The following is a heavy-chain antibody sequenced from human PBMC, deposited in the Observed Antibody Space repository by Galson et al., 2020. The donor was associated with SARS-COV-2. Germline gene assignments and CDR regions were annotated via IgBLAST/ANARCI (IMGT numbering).Heavy chain of an antibody. CDR2: IYPGDSDT. CDR1: GYDFSRHW. D-gene: IGHD7-27*01. J-gene: IGHJ3*02. Sequence: KIGESLKLSCKASGYDFSRHWVAWVRQMSGKGLEWMGIIYPGDSDTRYSPSFQGHVTISVDKSISTAFLQWNSLMDTDTDMYYCARQRVTGKKGALDIWGQGTIVSVSS. CDR3: ARQRVTGKKGALDI. V-gene: IGHV5-51*01.